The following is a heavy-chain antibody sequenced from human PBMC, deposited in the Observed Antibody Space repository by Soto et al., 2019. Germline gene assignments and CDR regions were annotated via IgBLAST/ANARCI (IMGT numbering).Heavy chain of an antibody. Sequence: PSETLSLTCTVSGGSISSYYCSWMRQPPGKGLEWIGYIYYSGSTNYNPSLKSRVTISVDTSKNQFSLKLSSVTAADTAVYYCARVMTTVTPVSYFDYWGQGTLVTVSS. CDR1: GGSISSYY. D-gene: IGHD4-17*01. J-gene: IGHJ4*02. CDR3: ARVMTTVTPVSYFDY. V-gene: IGHV4-59*01. CDR2: IYYSGST.